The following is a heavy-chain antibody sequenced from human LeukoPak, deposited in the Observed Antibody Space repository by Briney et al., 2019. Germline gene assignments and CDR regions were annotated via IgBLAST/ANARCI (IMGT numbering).Heavy chain of an antibody. CDR1: GYTFTGYY. J-gene: IGHJ4*02. CDR3: ARPYDYGDYARLAY. D-gene: IGHD4-17*01. V-gene: IGHV1-2*04. CDR2: INPNSGGT. Sequence: ASVKVSCKASGYTFTGYYMHWVRQAPGQGLEWMGWINPNSGGTNYAQKFQGWVTMTRDTSISTAYMELSRLRSDDTAVYYCARPYDYGDYARLAYWGQGTLVTVSS.